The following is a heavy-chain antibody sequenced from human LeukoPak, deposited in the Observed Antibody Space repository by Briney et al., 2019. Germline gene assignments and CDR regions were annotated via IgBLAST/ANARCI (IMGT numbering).Heavy chain of an antibody. V-gene: IGHV3-33*01. Sequence: GGSLRLSCAASGFTFSSYGMHWVRQAPGKGLEWVAVIWYDGSNKYYADSVKGRFTISRDNSKNTLYLQMNSLRAEDTAVYYCARVGGLNGYSSGLVAFDPWGQGTLVTVSS. J-gene: IGHJ5*02. CDR2: IWYDGSNK. CDR3: ARVGGLNGYSSGLVAFDP. CDR1: GFTFSSYG. D-gene: IGHD6-19*01.